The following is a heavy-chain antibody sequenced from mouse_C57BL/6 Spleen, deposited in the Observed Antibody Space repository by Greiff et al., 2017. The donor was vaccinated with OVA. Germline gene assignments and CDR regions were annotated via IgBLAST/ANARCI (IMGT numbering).Heavy chain of an antibody. Sequence: VQLQQPGAELVRPGSSVKLSCKASGYTFTSYWMDWVKQRPGQGLEWIGNIYPSDSETHYNQKFTGKATLTVDKSSSTAYMQLSSLTSEDSAVYYCTRRRDYGTDYWGQGTTVTVSS. D-gene: IGHD2-4*01. J-gene: IGHJ2*01. CDR1: GYTFTSYW. CDR3: TRRRDYGTDY. CDR2: IYPSDSET. V-gene: IGHV1-61*01.